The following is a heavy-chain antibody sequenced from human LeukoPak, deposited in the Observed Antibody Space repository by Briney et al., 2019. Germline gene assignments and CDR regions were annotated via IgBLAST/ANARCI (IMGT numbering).Heavy chain of an antibody. D-gene: IGHD1-26*01. V-gene: IGHV3-23*01. CDR3: AKDILGVSGD. J-gene: IGHJ4*02. CDR2: ISDSAGTT. Sequence: PGGSLRLSCAASGFTFSTYAMNWVRQAPGRGLEWVSAISDSAGTTYYADSVKGRFTISRDNSKNTLYLQMNSLRGEDTAVYYCAKDILGVSGDWGQGTLVTVSS. CDR1: GFTFSTYA.